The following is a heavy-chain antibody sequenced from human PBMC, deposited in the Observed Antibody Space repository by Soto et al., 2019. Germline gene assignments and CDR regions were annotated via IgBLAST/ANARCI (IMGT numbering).Heavy chain of an antibody. V-gene: IGHV4-39*01. J-gene: IGHJ4*02. CDR2: IYYSGST. CDR1: GGSISSSSYY. CDR3: ARIVSQAAAGTDPFDD. Sequence: SETLSLTCTVSGGSISSSSYYWGWIRQPPGKGLEWIGSIYYSGSTYYNPSLKSRVTISVDTSKNQFSLKLSSVTAADTAVYYCARIVSQAAAGTDPFDDWGQGTLVTVSS. D-gene: IGHD6-13*01.